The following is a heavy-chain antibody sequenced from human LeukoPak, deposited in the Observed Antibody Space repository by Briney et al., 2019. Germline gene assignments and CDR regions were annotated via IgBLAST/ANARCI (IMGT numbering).Heavy chain of an antibody. V-gene: IGHV1-2*02. J-gene: IGHJ5*02. D-gene: IGHD2-21*01. CDR1: GYTFTGYY. CDR3: ARVPPIRAYCGDCSYWFDP. CDR2: INPNSGGT. Sequence: ASVKVSCKASGYTFTGYYMHWVRQAPGQGLEWMGWINPNSGGTNYAQKFQGRVTMTRDTSISTAYMELSRLRSDDTAVYYCARVPPIRAYCGDCSYWFDPWGQGTLVTVS.